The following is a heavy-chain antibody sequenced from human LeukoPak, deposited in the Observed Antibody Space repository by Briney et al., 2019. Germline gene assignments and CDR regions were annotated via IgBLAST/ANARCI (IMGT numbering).Heavy chain of an antibody. CDR2: IRYDGSNK. D-gene: IGHD4-11*01. V-gene: IGHV3-30*02. CDR3: ARDDYTFMDV. J-gene: IGHJ6*03. CDR1: GFTFSSYG. Sequence: PGGSLRLSCAASGFTFSSYGMHWVRQAPGKGLEWVAFIRYDGSNKYYADSVKGRFTISRDNAKNSLYLQMNSLRAEDTAVYYCARDDYTFMDVWGKGTTVTVSS.